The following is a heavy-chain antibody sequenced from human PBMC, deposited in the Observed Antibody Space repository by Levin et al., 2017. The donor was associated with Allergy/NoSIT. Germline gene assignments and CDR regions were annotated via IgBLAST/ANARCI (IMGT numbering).Heavy chain of an antibody. CDR1: GFTLSSYA. Sequence: GESLKISCAASGFTLSSYAMHWVRQAPGKGLEWVAVISHDGGNRYYADSVKGRFTISRDNSKNTLHLQMNSLRAEDTAVYYCARSIAVAHYFQHWGQGTLVTVSS. CDR3: ARSIAVAHYFQH. J-gene: IGHJ1*01. CDR2: ISHDGGNR. V-gene: IGHV3-30-3*01. D-gene: IGHD6-19*01.